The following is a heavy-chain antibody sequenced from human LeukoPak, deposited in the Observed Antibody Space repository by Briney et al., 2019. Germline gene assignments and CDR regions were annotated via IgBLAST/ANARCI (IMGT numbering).Heavy chain of an antibody. V-gene: IGHV3-7*03. Sequence: GRSLRLSCAASGFTFSSYWMTWVRQAPGKGLEWVANINEDGSEMYRVDSVKGRFTISRDNTKNSLFLQMNSLRAEDTAVYYCARGVYALDIWGQGTMVTVSS. CDR1: GFTFSSYW. CDR2: INEDGSEM. CDR3: ARGVYALDI. J-gene: IGHJ3*02.